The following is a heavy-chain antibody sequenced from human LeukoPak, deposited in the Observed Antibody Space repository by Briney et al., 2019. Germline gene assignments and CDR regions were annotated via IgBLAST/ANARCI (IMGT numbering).Heavy chain of an antibody. V-gene: IGHV4-34*01. D-gene: IGHD6-6*01. CDR1: GGSFSGYY. CDR2: INHSGST. J-gene: IGHJ6*02. CDR3: ARAGRSSSSQAYYYGMDV. Sequence: SETLSLTCAVYGGSFSGYYWSWIRQPPGKGLEWIGEINHSGSTNYNPSLKSRVTISVDTSKNQFSLKLSSVTAADTAVYYCARAGRSSSSQAYYYGMDVWGQGTTVTVSS.